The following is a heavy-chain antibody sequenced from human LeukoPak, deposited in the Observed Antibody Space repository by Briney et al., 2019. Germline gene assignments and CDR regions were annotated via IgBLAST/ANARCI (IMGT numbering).Heavy chain of an antibody. V-gene: IGHV3-21*01. CDR2: ISWRSSDI. Sequence: GGSLRLSCVASGFTLSSYNMKWVRQAPGKRLEWVSSISWRSSDIEYADSVKGRFTISRDNSKNTLYLQMNSLRAEDTAVYYCANLVVITQLDYWGQGTLVTVSS. CDR1: GFTLSSYN. CDR3: ANLVVITQLDY. D-gene: IGHD3-22*01. J-gene: IGHJ4*02.